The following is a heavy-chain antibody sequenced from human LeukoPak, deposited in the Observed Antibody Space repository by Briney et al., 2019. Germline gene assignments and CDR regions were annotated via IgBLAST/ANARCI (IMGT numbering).Heavy chain of an antibody. CDR1: GFTVSSNY. D-gene: IGHD3-10*01. CDR3: AKTVENLWFGELLGYFDY. J-gene: IGHJ4*02. V-gene: IGHV3-53*01. CDR2: IYSGGST. Sequence: GGSLRLSCAASGFTVSSNYMSWVRQAPGKGLEWVSVIYSGGSTYYADSVKGRFTISGDNSKNTLYLQMNSLRAEDTAVYYCAKTVENLWFGELLGYFDYWGQGTLVTVSS.